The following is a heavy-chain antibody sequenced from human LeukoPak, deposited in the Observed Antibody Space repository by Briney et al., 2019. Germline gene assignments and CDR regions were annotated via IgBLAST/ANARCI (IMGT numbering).Heavy chain of an antibody. CDR2: INHTGGT. CDR1: GGSISSYY. CDR3: ARINYYYYMDV. Sequence: SETLSLTCTVSGGSISSYYLNWIRQPPGKGLEWIGEINHTGGTNSSPSLKSRVTISVDTSKSQFSLKQNSVTAAGTAVYYCARINYYYYMDVWGKGTTVTFSS. V-gene: IGHV4-34*01. J-gene: IGHJ6*03.